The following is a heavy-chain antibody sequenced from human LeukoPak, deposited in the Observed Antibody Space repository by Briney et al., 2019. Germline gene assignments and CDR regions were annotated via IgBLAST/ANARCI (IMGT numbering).Heavy chain of an antibody. Sequence: PGGSLRLSCAASGFTFSSYSMNWVRQAPGKGLEWVSSISSSSSYIYYADSVKGRFTISRDNAKNSLYLQMNSLRAEDTAVYYCARDGYLNYYDSSGYYCRGQGTLVTVSS. D-gene: IGHD3-22*01. CDR2: ISSSSSYI. J-gene: IGHJ4*02. V-gene: IGHV3-21*01. CDR3: ARDGYLNYYDSSGYYC. CDR1: GFTFSSYS.